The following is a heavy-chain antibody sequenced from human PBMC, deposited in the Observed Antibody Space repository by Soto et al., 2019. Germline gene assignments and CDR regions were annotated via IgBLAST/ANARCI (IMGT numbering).Heavy chain of an antibody. V-gene: IGHV1-2*04. J-gene: IGHJ5*02. CDR3: AREYLKGYSSGWFLDP. Sequence: ASVKVSCKASGYTFTGYYMHWVLQAPGQGLEWMGWINPNSGGTNYAQKFQGWVTMTRDTSISTDYMELSRLRSDDTAVYYCAREYLKGYSSGWFLDPWGQGTLVTVSS. CDR2: INPNSGGT. CDR1: GYTFTGYY. D-gene: IGHD6-19*01.